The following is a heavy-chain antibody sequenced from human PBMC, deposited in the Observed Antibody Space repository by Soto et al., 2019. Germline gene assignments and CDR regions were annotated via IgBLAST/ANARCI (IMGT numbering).Heavy chain of an antibody. CDR1: GFTLSDNY. D-gene: IGHD2-2*01. CDR2: INHSGST. Sequence: GSLRLSCAGSGFTLSDNYMDWIRQPPGKGLEWIGEINHSGSTNYNPSLKSRVTISVDTSKNLFSLKLSSVTAADTAVFYCARDCSSTSCYHQYWYFDLWGRGTLVTVSS. V-gene: IGHV4-34*01. J-gene: IGHJ2*01. CDR3: ARDCSSTSCYHQYWYFDL.